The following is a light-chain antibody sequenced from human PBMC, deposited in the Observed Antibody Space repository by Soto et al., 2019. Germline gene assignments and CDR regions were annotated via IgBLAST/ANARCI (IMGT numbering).Light chain of an antibody. CDR3: QQYGSSPYT. V-gene: IGKV3-20*01. CDR1: QSVSSNN. Sequence: EIVLTQSPGTLSLSPGERATLSCRASQSVSSNNLAWYQQKPGQAPRLLIYVASSRATGIPDRFSGGGSGKDFTLTISRLEPADFAVYYCQQYGSSPYTFGQGTKLEIK. J-gene: IGKJ2*01. CDR2: VAS.